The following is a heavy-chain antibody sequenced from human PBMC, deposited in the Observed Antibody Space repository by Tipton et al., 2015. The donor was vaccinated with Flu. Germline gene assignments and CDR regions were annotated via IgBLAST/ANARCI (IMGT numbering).Heavy chain of an antibody. CDR1: GASISSGGYY. CDR2: MYNSGST. CDR3: ARGVLTGGKRFDP. D-gene: IGHD4/OR15-4a*01. Sequence: TLSLTCTVSGASISSGGYYWSWIRHHPGKGLEWIGYMYNSGSTYYNPPLESRLTISGDTSKNQFSLRLNSVTAADTAVYYCARGVLTGGKRFDPWGQGTLVTVSS. V-gene: IGHV4-31*03. J-gene: IGHJ5*02.